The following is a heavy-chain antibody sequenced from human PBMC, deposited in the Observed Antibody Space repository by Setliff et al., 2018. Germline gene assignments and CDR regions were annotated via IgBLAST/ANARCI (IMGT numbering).Heavy chain of an antibody. CDR3: ARDRQYCSSTSCYTSYFYYYAMDI. D-gene: IGHD2-2*02. J-gene: IGHJ6*02. Sequence: PSETLSLTCAVYGGSFSGYYWSWIRQPPGKGLEWIGEINHSGSTNYNPSLKSRVTISVDTSRNQVSLKLSSVTAADTAVYYCARDRQYCSSTSCYTSYFYYYAMDIWGQGTTVTVSS. CDR1: GGSFSGYY. V-gene: IGHV4-34*01. CDR2: INHSGST.